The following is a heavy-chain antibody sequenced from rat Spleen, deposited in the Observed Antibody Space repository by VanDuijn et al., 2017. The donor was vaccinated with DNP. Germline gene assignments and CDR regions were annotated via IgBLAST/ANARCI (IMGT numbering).Heavy chain of an antibody. Sequence: EVQLQESGPGLVKPSQSLSLTCSVTGYSITSNYWGWIRKVPGNKMEWIGHISYSGSTSYNPSLKSRISITRDTSKNQFFLQLNSVTTEDTATYYCARYSEGIVRVMDAWGQGASVTVSS. CDR3: ARYSEGIVRVMDA. J-gene: IGHJ4*01. CDR1: GYSITSNY. D-gene: IGHD1-11*01. V-gene: IGHV3-1*01. CDR2: ISYSGST.